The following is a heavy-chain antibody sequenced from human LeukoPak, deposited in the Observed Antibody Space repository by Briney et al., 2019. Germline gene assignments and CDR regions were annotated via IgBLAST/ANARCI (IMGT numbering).Heavy chain of an antibody. J-gene: IGHJ6*03. V-gene: IGHV3-21*04. D-gene: IGHD1-1*01. CDR1: GFTFSSYN. CDR2: IGISTTYI. Sequence: GGSLRLSCVVSGFTFSSYNFNWVRQAPGKGLEWVSSIGISTTYIYYADSVTGRFTISRDNAKNSLYLQMNSLRAEDTAVYYCARVFKTGSRHYYYMDVWGKGTTVTISS. CDR3: ARVFKTGSRHYYYMDV.